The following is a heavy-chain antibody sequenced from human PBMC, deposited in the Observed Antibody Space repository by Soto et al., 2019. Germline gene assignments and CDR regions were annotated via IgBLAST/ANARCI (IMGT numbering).Heavy chain of an antibody. V-gene: IGHV1-18*04. Sequence: QVQLVQSGVEVKKPGASVKVSCKASGYTFISHGISWVRQAPGQGLEWMGWISGKNGNTNYAQKLQGRVTLTTYTSTSTAYMELRSLRSDDTAVYYCARVSSSIVVVPDYGMDVWGQGTTVTVSS. D-gene: IGHD2-15*01. J-gene: IGHJ6*02. CDR2: ISGKNGNT. CDR1: GYTFISHG. CDR3: ARVSSSIVVVPDYGMDV.